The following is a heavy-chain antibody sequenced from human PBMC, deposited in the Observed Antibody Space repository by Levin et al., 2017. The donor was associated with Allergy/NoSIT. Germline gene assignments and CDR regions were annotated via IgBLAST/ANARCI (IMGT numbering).Heavy chain of an antibody. Sequence: GESLKISCVASGFTFSSYSMNWVRQAPGKGLEWVSYISTSSSTEYYADSVKGRFTISRDNAKNSLYLQMNSLRAEDTAVYYCARSGTTGYYWGQGTLVTVSS. J-gene: IGHJ4*02. CDR2: ISTSSSTE. CDR1: GFTFSSYS. D-gene: IGHD1-14*01. CDR3: ARSGTTGYY. V-gene: IGHV3-48*01.